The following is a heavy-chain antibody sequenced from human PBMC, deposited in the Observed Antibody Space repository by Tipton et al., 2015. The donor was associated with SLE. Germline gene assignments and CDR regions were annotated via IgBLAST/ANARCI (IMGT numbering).Heavy chain of an antibody. CDR3: ARVGLITPDAFDI. Sequence: TLSLTCTVAGDSMDNYYWTWIRQPPGKGLEWIGAIYYSGNTYNNPSLKSRLSISIDKSKNQFSLKLNSVTAADTAVYYCARVGLITPDAFDIWGEGTMVTVSS. CDR2: IYYSGNT. V-gene: IGHV4-59*08. CDR1: GDSMDNYY. J-gene: IGHJ3*02. D-gene: IGHD5-24*01.